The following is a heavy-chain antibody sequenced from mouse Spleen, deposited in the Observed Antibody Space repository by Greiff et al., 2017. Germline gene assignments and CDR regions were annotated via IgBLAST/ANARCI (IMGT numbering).Heavy chain of an antibody. V-gene: IGHV5-9-3*01. CDR3: ARHLDSSGYPFAY. CDR2: ISSGGSYT. CDR1: GFTFSSYA. J-gene: IGHJ3*01. Sequence: EVQGVESGGGLVKPGGSLKLSCAASGFTFSSYAMSWVRQTPEKRLEWVATISSGGSYTYYPDSVKGRFTISRDNAKNTLYLQMSSLRSEDTAMYYCARHLDSSGYPFAYWGQGTLVTVSA. D-gene: IGHD3-2*01.